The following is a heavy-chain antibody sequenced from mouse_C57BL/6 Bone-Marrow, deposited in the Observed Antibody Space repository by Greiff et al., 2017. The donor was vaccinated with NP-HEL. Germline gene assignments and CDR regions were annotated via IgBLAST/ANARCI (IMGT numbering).Heavy chain of an antibody. J-gene: IGHJ3*01. D-gene: IGHD2-3*01. CDR2: IDPNSGGT. CDR1: GYTFTSYW. V-gene: IGHV1-72*01. CDR3: ARRWNDGYAWFAY. Sequence: VQLQQSGAELVKPGAPVKLSCKASGYTFTSYWMHWVKQRPGRGLEWIGRIDPNSGGTKYNEKFKSKATLTVDKPSSTAYMQLSSLTSEDSAVYYCARRWNDGYAWFAYWGQGTLVTVSA.